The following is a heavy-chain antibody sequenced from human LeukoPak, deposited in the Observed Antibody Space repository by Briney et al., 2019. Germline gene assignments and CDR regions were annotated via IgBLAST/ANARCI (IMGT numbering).Heavy chain of an antibody. V-gene: IGHV4-39*01. Sequence: SETLSLTCTVSGDSVSSTNYYWDWIRQPPGKGLEWIGSIYYSGGTYYNPSLKSRVTISVDTSKNQFSLKLNSVTAADTAVYYCARRDYYGSGSYYDYWGQGTLVTVSS. CDR3: ARRDYYGSGSYYDY. D-gene: IGHD3-10*01. J-gene: IGHJ4*02. CDR2: IYYSGGT. CDR1: GDSVSSTNYY.